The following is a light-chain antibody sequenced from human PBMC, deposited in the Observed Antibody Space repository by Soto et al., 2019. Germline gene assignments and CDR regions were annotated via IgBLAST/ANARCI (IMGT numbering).Light chain of an antibody. V-gene: IGLV2-11*01. CDR3: SSFAATHTYI. CDR1: SIDVGDSDF. CDR2: VVT. Sequence: QSALTQPASVSGSPGQSVTISCTGTSIDVGDSDFVSWYQQHPGKAPKLMIYVVTKRPSGVPDRFSGSKSGNTASLTISGLQDEDEADYYCSSFAATHTYIFGTGTKVT. J-gene: IGLJ1*01.